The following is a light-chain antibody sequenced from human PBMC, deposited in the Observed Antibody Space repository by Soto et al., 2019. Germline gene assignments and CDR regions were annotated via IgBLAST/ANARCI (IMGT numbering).Light chain of an antibody. Sequence: EIVMTQSPATLSVSPGERATLSCGASQSVSGNLAWYQQKPGQAPRLLIYGASTRATGIPARFSGSGSGTDFTLTISSLQSEDFAVYYCQQYNNWPPTFGQGTRLEIK. CDR2: GAS. CDR1: QSVSGN. V-gene: IGKV3-15*01. J-gene: IGKJ5*01. CDR3: QQYNNWPPT.